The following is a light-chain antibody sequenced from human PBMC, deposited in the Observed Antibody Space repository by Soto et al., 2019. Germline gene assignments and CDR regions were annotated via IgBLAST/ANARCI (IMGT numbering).Light chain of an antibody. CDR1: ESVSNDH. CDR3: QQYGSTPPS. CDR2: GAS. Sequence: EIVLTQSPGTLSLSPGERATLSCRASESVSNDHLAWYQRKPGQAPRLLIYGASYRATDSPYRFSGSGSGTDFYLSIARLEAEDLAVYICQQYGSTPPSFGLGTKVE. V-gene: IGKV3-20*01. J-gene: IGKJ4*02.